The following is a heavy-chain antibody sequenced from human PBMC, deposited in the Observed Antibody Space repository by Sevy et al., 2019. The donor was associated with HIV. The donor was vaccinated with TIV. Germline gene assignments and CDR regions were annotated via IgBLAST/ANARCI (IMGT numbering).Heavy chain of an antibody. D-gene: IGHD6-13*01. CDR3: ANSWGRYDGSSWIYYYYDMDV. Sequence: GGSLRLSCAASGFIFSNYGMHWVRQAPGKGLEWVAVISSDGSDRDYADSVKGRFTISRDNTKDTLDLQMNSLRAEDTAVDYCANSWGRYDGSSWIYYYYDMDVWGQGTKVTVSS. CDR1: GFIFSNYG. V-gene: IGHV3-30*18. J-gene: IGHJ6*02. CDR2: ISSDGSDR.